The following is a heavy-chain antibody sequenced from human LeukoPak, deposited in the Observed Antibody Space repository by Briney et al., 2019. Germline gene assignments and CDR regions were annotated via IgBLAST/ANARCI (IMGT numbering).Heavy chain of an antibody. Sequence: SETLSLTCTVSGGSISSYYWSWIRQPPGKGLEWIGYIYYSGSTNYNPSLRSRVTISVDTSKNQFSLKLSSVTAADTAVYYCARLAVAGTGFEDYWGQGTLVTVSS. V-gene: IGHV4-59*08. J-gene: IGHJ4*02. CDR1: GGSISSYY. D-gene: IGHD6-19*01. CDR3: ARLAVAGTGFEDY. CDR2: IYYSGST.